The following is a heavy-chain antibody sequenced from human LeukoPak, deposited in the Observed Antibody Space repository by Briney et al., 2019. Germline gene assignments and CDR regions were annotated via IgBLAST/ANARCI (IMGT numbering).Heavy chain of an antibody. CDR3: ARVDRYYFYMDV. CDR1: GGTFSSYI. CDR2: IIPLFNTP. J-gene: IGHJ6*03. Sequence: SVKVSCKASGGTFSSYIITWVRQAPGQGLEWMGGIIPLFNTPNYAQKFQGRVTITTDDSTHTSYVELRSLRSEDTAVYYCARVDRYYFYMDVWGKGTTVTVYS. V-gene: IGHV1-69*05.